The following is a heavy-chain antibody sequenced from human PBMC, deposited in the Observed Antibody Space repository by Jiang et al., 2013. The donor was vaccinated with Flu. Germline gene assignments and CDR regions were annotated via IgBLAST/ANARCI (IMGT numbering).Heavy chain of an antibody. CDR3: ARVPRSGSHPSGYFDY. CDR2: LLQWEH. J-gene: IGHJ4*02. CDR1: GGSISSYY. V-gene: IGHV4-59*01. Sequence: PGLVKPSETLSLTCTVSGGSISSYYWSWIPAAPREGTGVDWVYLLQWEHQLQPSLKSRVTISVDTSKNQFSLKLSSVTAADTAVYYCARVPRSGSHPSGYFDYWGQGTAVTVSS. D-gene: IGHD3-10*01.